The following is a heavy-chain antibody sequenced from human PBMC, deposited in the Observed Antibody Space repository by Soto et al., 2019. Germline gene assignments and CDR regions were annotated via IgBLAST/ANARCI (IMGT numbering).Heavy chain of an antibody. CDR3: ARERGLTASTLFGY. Sequence: QVQLVQSGAEVKKPGASVKVSCKASGYTFNSYGINWVRQAPGQGLEWLGRVSTYNGNTNYAQKVQGRVTMTTDTSTSIVYMELRNLTSDDTAVYFCARERGLTASTLFGYWGQGTLVTVSS. V-gene: IGHV1-18*01. J-gene: IGHJ4*02. CDR1: GYTFNSYG. CDR2: VSTYNGNT. D-gene: IGHD3-10*02.